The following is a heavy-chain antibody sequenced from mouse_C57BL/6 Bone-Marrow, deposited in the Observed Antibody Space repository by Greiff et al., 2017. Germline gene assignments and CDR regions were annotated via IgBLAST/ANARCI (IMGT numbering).Heavy chain of an antibody. CDR2: IYPRSGNT. V-gene: IGHV1-81*01. J-gene: IGHJ3*01. Sequence: QVQLQQSGAELARPGASVKLSCKASGYTFTSYGISWVKQRTGQGLEWIGEIYPRSGNTYYNEKFKGKATLTADKPSSTAYMELRSLTSEDSAVYFCARSYDYDAGFAYWGQGTLVTVSA. CDR3: ARSYDYDAGFAY. D-gene: IGHD2-4*01. CDR1: GYTFTSYG.